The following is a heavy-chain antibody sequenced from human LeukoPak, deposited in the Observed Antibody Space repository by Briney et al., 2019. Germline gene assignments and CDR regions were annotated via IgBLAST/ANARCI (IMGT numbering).Heavy chain of an antibody. CDR2: IYYSGST. CDR1: GGSISSYY. J-gene: IGHJ3*02. V-gene: IGHV4-59*01. CDR3: ARARWLRFGPTNLDAFDI. Sequence: SQTLSLTCTVSGGSISSYYWSWIRQPPGKGLEWFGYIYYSGSTNYNPALKSRVTISVDTSKNQFSLKLSSVTAADTAVYYCARARWLRFGPTNLDAFDIWGQGTMVTVSS. D-gene: IGHD5-12*01.